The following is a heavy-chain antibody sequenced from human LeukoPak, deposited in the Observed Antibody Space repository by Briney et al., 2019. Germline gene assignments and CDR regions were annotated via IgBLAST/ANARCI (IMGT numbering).Heavy chain of an antibody. V-gene: IGHV3-7*03. D-gene: IGHD6-19*01. CDR1: GSTFSGHW. CDR2: IKEDGREA. Sequence: PGGSLRLSCSASGSTFSGHWLTWVRQAPGQGLQWVASIKEDGREAHYVDSVKGRFTISRDNAKNSLYLQMNSLRADDTAVYYCTRIIGVSGTDWFDPWGQGTLVTVSS. CDR3: TRIIGVSGTDWFDP. J-gene: IGHJ5*02.